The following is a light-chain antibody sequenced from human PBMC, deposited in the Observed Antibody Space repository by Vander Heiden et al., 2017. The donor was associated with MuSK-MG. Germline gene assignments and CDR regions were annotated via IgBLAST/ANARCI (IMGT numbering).Light chain of an antibody. V-gene: IGLV2-14*03. CDR2: DVS. CDR3: SSFTSLTTVV. CDR1: SSDIGSYNY. Sequence: SLTPPPSVSGSPAQSITISCTGTSSDIGSYNYVSWYQQYPGKAPKLLTYDVSDRPSGVSTRFSGSKSGNTASLTISGLQTEDEADYYCSSFTSLTTVVFGGGTKLTVL. J-gene: IGLJ2*01.